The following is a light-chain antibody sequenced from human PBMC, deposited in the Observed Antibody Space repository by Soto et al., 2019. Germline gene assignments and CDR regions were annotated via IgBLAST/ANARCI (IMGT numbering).Light chain of an antibody. V-gene: IGKV1-9*01. CDR3: QQCKSYPIT. CDR2: AAS. CDR1: QAISSY. Sequence: DIQLTQSPSFLSASVGDRVTITCRASQAISSYLAWYQQKPGRAPKLLIYAASTLQSGVPSRFGGSGSGTEVTLTISNLQPEDFVTYYCQQCKSYPITFGQGTRLEI. J-gene: IGKJ5*01.